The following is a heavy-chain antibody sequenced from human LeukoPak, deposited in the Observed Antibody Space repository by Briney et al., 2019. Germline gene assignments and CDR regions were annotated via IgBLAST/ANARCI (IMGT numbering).Heavy chain of an antibody. J-gene: IGHJ4*02. Sequence: ASVKISCKASGYTFTGYYMHWVRQAPGQGLEWMGWINPNSGGTNYAQKFQGRVTMTRDTSISTAYIELSRLRSDDTAVYYCARVGPEIRFLEWLYYFDYWGQGTLVTVSS. CDR1: GYTFTGYY. CDR2: INPNSGGT. D-gene: IGHD3-3*01. CDR3: ARVGPEIRFLEWLYYFDY. V-gene: IGHV1-2*02.